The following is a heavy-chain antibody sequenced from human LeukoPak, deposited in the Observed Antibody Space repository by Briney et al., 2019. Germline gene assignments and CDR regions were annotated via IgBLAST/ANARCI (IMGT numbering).Heavy chain of an antibody. CDR3: ARDGLLVYYDILTGYYKGYYYYYYMDV. D-gene: IGHD3-9*01. J-gene: IGHJ6*03. CDR2: ISYDGSNK. V-gene: IGHV3-30*04. CDR1: GFTFSSYA. Sequence: GGSLRLSCAASGFTFSSYAMHWVRQAPGKGLEWVAVISYDGSNKYYADSVKGRFTISRDNSKNTLYLQMNSLRAEDTAVYYCARDGLLVYYDILTGYYKGYYYYYYMDVWGKGTTVTVSS.